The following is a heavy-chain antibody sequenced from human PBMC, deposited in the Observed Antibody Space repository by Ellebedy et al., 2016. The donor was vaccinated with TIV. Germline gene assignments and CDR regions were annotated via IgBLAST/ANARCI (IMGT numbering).Heavy chain of an antibody. CDR2: ISYDGSNK. D-gene: IGHD7-27*01. Sequence: GESLKISXAASGFTFSSYGMHWVRQAPGKGLEWVAVISYDGSNKYYADSVKGRFTISRDNSKNTLYLQMNSLRAEDTAVYYCAKVPLGQFVYWGQGTLVTVSS. CDR1: GFTFSSYG. J-gene: IGHJ4*02. V-gene: IGHV3-30*18. CDR3: AKVPLGQFVY.